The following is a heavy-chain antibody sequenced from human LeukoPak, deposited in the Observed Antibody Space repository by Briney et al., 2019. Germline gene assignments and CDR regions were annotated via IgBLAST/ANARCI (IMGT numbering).Heavy chain of an antibody. J-gene: IGHJ6*02. CDR3: TRAWRYGMDV. CDR2: IRYDGSDE. V-gene: IGHV3-30*02. D-gene: IGHD5-12*01. Sequence: GGSLRLSCAASGFTFSSYGIHWVRQAPGKGLEWVAFIRYDGSDEYYADSVKGRFTISRDNSKNTLYLQMNSLRAEDTAVYSCTRAWRYGMDVWGQGTTVTVSS. CDR1: GFTFSSYG.